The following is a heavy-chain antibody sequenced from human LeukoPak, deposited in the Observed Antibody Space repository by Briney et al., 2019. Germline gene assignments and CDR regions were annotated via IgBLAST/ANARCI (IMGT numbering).Heavy chain of an antibody. D-gene: IGHD1-26*01. J-gene: IGHJ4*02. CDR3: AKGSGSYLSPLYYFDY. V-gene: IGHV3-23*01. CDR2: ITASGDRT. Sequence: GGSLRLSCAASGFTFSTFAMHWVRLSPGKGLEWVSGITASGDRTYYGDSVKGRFTVSRDNSKNTVYLQMNSLRAEDTAVYYCAKGSGSYLSPLYYFDYWGQGTLVTVSS. CDR1: GFTFSTFA.